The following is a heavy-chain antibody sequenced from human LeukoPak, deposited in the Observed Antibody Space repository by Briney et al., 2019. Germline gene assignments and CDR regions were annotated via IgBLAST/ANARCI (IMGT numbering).Heavy chain of an antibody. CDR3: ARVQLGFFWFDP. Sequence: ASVKVSCKASGYTFTSYYMHWVRQAPGQGLEWMGIINPSGSSTSYAQKFQGRVTMTRDTSTSTAYMELSSLRSEDTAVYYCARVQLGFFWFDPWGQGTLVTVSS. D-gene: IGHD2-2*01. CDR1: GYTFTSYY. CDR2: INPSGSST. J-gene: IGHJ5*02. V-gene: IGHV1-46*01.